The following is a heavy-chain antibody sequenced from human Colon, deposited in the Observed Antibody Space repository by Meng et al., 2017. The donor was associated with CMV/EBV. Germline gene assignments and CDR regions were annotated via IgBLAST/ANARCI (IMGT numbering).Heavy chain of an antibody. CDR3: ARAPRGAATGYWFDS. Sequence: GSLRLSCAVYGGSFSGYYWSWIRQPPGKGLEWIGEINHSGSTNYNPSLKSRVTISVDTSKNQFSLKLSSVTAADTAVYYCARAPRGAATGYWFDSWGQGTLVTVSS. V-gene: IGHV4-34*01. D-gene: IGHD6-13*01. J-gene: IGHJ5*01. CDR2: INHSGST. CDR1: GGSFSGYY.